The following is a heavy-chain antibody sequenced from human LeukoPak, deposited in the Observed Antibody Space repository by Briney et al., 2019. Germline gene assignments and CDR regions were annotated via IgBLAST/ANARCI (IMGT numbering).Heavy chain of an antibody. V-gene: IGHV3-30*02. J-gene: IGHJ4*02. D-gene: IGHD5-24*01. CDR1: EFTFSSYG. Sequence: PGESLRLSCVASEFTFSSYGMHWVRQAPGKGLEWVAFIRYDGSNKYYADSVKGRVTISRDNSKNTLYLQMNSLKAEDTAVYYCAKDLMGDGYNSPFDYWGQGTLVTVSS. CDR3: AKDLMGDGYNSPFDY. CDR2: IRYDGSNK.